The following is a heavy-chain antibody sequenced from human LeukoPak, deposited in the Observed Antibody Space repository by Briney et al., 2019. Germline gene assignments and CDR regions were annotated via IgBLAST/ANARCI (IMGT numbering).Heavy chain of an antibody. CDR2: IYYSGST. Sequence: PSETLSLTCTVSGGSISSYYWSWIRQPPGKGLEWIGYIYYSGSTNYNPSLKSRVTISVDTSKNQFSLKLSSVTAADTAVYYRARPYGGHDAFDIWGQGTMVTVSS. D-gene: IGHD3-16*01. CDR3: ARPYGGHDAFDI. J-gene: IGHJ3*02. CDR1: GGSISSYY. V-gene: IGHV4-59*12.